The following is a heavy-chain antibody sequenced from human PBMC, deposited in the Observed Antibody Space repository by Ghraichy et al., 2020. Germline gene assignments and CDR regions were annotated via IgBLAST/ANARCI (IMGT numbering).Heavy chain of an antibody. D-gene: IGHD3-3*01. J-gene: IGHJ6*02. V-gene: IGHV4-39*07. CDR2: VYYTGST. Sequence: SETLSLTCTVSGGSISITSYYWGWIRQPPGKGLEWIGSVYYTGSTHYNPSLKSRVTISADTSKKQFSLKLSSVTAADTAVYYCARDLSRYDFWSGYYRAEYYYYGMDVWGHGTTVTVSS. CDR3: ARDLSRYDFWSGYYRAEYYYYGMDV. CDR1: GGSISITSYY.